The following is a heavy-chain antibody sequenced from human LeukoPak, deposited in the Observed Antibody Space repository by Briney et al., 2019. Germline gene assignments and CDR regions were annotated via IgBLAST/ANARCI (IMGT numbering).Heavy chain of an antibody. J-gene: IGHJ5*02. D-gene: IGHD6-13*01. CDR3: ARSPAAGMAGGFDP. Sequence: PGGSLRLSCAASGFTFSDYYMSWIRQAPGKGLEWVSYISSSGSTVYYADSVKGRFAISRDNAKNSLYLQMNSLRAEDTAVYYCARSPAAGMAGGFDPWGQGTLVTVSS. CDR1: GFTFSDYY. V-gene: IGHV3-11*01. CDR2: ISSSGSTV.